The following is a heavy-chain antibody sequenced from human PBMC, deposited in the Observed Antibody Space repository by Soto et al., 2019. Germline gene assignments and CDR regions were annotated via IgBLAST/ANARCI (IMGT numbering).Heavy chain of an antibody. J-gene: IGHJ4*02. D-gene: IGHD3-22*01. Sequence: GGSLRLSCAASGFTFSSYAMSWVRQAPGKGLEWVSAISGSGGSTYYADSVKGRFTISRDNSKNTLYLQMNSLRAEDTAVYYYANGGYDSRGYSSFEYWGQGTLVTVSS. CDR2: ISGSGGST. CDR1: GFTFSSYA. V-gene: IGHV3-23*01. CDR3: ANGGYDSRGYSSFEY.